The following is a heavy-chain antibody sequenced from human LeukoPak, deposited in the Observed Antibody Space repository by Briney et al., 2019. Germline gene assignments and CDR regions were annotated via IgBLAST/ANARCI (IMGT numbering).Heavy chain of an antibody. CDR2: IYHSGST. CDR3: ATSSGTTFPGDY. D-gene: IGHD3-10*01. CDR1: GGSISSSNW. V-gene: IGHV4-4*02. J-gene: IGHJ4*02. Sequence: SSETLSLTCAVSGGSISSSNWWSWVRQPPGKGLEWIGEIYHSGSTNHNPSLKSRVTISVDKSKNQFSLKLSSVTAADTAVYYCATSSGTTFPGDYWGQGTLVTVSS.